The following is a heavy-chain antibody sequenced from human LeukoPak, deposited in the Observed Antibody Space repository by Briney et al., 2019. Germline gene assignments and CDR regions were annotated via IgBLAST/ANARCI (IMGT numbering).Heavy chain of an antibody. D-gene: IGHD3-22*01. V-gene: IGHV4-34*01. J-gene: IGHJ4*02. CDR3: ARARPGYYNYFDY. CDR2: INHSGST. CDR1: GGSFSGYY. Sequence: SSETLSLTCAVYGGSFSGYYWSWIRQPPGKGLEWIGEINHSGSTNYNPSLKSRVTISVDTSKKQFSLKLSSVTAADTALYYCARARPGYYNYFDYWGQGPLVTVSS.